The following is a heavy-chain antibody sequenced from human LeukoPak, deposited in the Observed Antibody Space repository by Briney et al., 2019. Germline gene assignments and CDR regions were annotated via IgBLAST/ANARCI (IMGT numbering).Heavy chain of an antibody. J-gene: IGHJ5*02. CDR3: ARGSLGLLGDKNWFDP. D-gene: IGHD3-16*01. CDR1: GGSISSGGYY. V-gene: IGHV4-31*03. CDR2: IYYSGST. Sequence: SETLSLTCTVSGGSISSGGYYWSWIRQHPGKGLEWIGYIYYSGSTYYNPSLKSRVTISVDTSKNQFSLKLSSVTAADTAVYYCARGSLGLLGDKNWFDPWGQGTLVTVSS.